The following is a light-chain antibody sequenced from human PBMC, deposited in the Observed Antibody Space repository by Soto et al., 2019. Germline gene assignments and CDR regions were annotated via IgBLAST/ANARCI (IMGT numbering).Light chain of an antibody. V-gene: IGKV3-20*01. CDR3: QQYGSSPT. CDR2: GAS. Sequence: EIVLTQSPGTLSWSPGERATLSCRASQSVSSSYLAWYQQKPGQAPRLLIYGASSRATGIPDRFSGVGSGTDFTLTISRLEPEDFAVYYCQQYGSSPTFGQGTKVEIK. CDR1: QSVSSSY. J-gene: IGKJ1*01.